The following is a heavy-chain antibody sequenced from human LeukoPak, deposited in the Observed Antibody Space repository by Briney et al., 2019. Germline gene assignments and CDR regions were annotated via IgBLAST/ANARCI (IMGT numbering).Heavy chain of an antibody. CDR3: ARSSYSSSSSV. V-gene: IGHV3-7*03. CDR2: VNSDGSEG. J-gene: IGHJ3*01. D-gene: IGHD6-6*01. CDR1: GFTFGNYA. Sequence: GGSLRLSCAASGFTFGNYAMSWSRQAPGKGLEWVASVNSDGSEGYYADVVKGRFTISRDNAKNSLYLQINSLRAEDTAVYYCARSSYSSSSSVWGQGTMVTVSS.